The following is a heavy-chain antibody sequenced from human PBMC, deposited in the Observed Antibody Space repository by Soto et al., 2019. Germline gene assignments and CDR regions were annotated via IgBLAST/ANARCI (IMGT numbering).Heavy chain of an antibody. Sequence: QVQLVQSGAEVKRPGASVKVSCKASGYTFTTYYMHWARQAPGQGLEWLGIINPNGGSTTYAQKFQGRVTMTRDTSTITVHLELSSLRSEDTAVYYCARRGYCSGGTCFHGNCDYWGQGTLVTV. CDR2: INPNGGST. V-gene: IGHV1-46*01. CDR1: GYTFTTYY. CDR3: ARRGYCSGGTCFHGNCDY. D-gene: IGHD2-15*01. J-gene: IGHJ4*02.